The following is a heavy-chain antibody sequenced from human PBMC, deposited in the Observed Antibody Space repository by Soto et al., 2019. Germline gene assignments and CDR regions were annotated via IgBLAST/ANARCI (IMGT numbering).Heavy chain of an antibody. Sequence: QVQLVQSGAEVKKPGSSVKVSCTASGGTFSNYAFSWVRQAPGQGLEWVGGIIPIFGTTNYTQKFQGRVTITADESTNTAYMELSGLRSDDTAVYYCVRESDYDTSGYYLGYFDYWGQGTLVTVSS. J-gene: IGHJ4*02. D-gene: IGHD3-22*01. CDR2: IIPIFGTT. V-gene: IGHV1-69*01. CDR1: GGTFSNYA. CDR3: VRESDYDTSGYYLGYFDY.